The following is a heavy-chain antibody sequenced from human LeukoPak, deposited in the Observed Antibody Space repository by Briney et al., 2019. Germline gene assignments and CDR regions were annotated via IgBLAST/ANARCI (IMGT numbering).Heavy chain of an antibody. D-gene: IGHD3-10*01. Sequence: GGSLRLSCAASGFTVSSNYMSWVRQAPGKGLEWVSVIYSGGSTYYADSVKGRFTISRDNSKNTLYLQMNSLRAEDTAVYYCANTPVRGAKGGDYWGQGTLVTVSS. V-gene: IGHV3-66*01. CDR2: IYSGGST. CDR3: ANTPVRGAKGGDY. J-gene: IGHJ4*02. CDR1: GFTVSSNY.